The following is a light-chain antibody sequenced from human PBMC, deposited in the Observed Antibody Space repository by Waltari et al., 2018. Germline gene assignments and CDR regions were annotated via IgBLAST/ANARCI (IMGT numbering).Light chain of an antibody. J-gene: IGLJ6*01. CDR3: AAWIDSLNVNV. CDR2: SND. Sequence: QSVLTQPPSASGAPGQRVTISCSGGSSTIGSNILNWYQQLPGTAPQLLIYSNDQRPSGVPDRFSGSKSGTSASLAISGLQSEDEADYYCAAWIDSLNVNVFGSGTKVTVL. CDR1: SSTIGSNI. V-gene: IGLV1-44*01.